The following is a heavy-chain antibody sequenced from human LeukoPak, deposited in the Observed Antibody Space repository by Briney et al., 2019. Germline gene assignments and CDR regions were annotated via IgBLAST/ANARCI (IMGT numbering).Heavy chain of an antibody. CDR2: VYYSGST. Sequence: SETLSLTCTVSGASIRSFFWSWVRQPPGKGLEWIGYVYYSGSTNYNSSLKRRVTISIDTSKNQFSLNLNSVPAADTAVYYCAKLAVGGGKDYWGQGTLVPVSS. V-gene: IGHV4-59*08. J-gene: IGHJ4*02. CDR3: AKLAVGGGKDY. CDR1: GASIRSFF. D-gene: IGHD6-19*01.